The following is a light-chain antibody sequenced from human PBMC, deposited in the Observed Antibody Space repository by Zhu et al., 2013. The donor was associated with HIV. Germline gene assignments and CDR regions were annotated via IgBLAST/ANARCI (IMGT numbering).Light chain of an antibody. V-gene: IGKV4-1*01. Sequence: DIVMTQSPDSLAVSLGERATINCKSSQSVLYSSNNKNYLAWYQQKPGQPPKLLIYWASTRESGVPDRFSGSGSGTDFTLTISNLQAEDVAVYYCQQYYSSLPSFGLGDQAGDQT. J-gene: IGKJ2*03. CDR3: QQYYSSLPS. CDR2: WAS. CDR1: QSVLYSSNNKNY.